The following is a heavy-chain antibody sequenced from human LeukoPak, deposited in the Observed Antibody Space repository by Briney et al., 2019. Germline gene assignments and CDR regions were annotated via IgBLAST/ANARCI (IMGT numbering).Heavy chain of an antibody. J-gene: IGHJ4*02. V-gene: IGHV3-23*01. Sequence: SIISGYGGGTYYAYSGKARFTIYRDNSKNKLYLQMNSLRADDTAIYYCAKRSPPATYYFDYWGQGTLVTVSS. CDR2: ISGYGGGT. CDR3: AKRSPPATYYFDY.